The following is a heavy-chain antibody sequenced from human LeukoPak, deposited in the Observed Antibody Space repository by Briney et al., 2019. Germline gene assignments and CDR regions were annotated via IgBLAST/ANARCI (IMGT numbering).Heavy chain of an antibody. D-gene: IGHD1-26*01. V-gene: IGHV3-15*01. Sequence: GGSLRLSCAASGFTFSNAWMSWVRQAPGKGLEWVGRIKSKTAGGTTDYAAPVKSRFTISRDDSKNTLYLQMNSLKTEDTAVYYCTTGDVVGATFLSRYFDYWGQGTLITVSS. CDR1: GFTFSNAW. J-gene: IGHJ4*02. CDR3: TTGDVVGATFLSRYFDY. CDR2: IKSKTAGGTT.